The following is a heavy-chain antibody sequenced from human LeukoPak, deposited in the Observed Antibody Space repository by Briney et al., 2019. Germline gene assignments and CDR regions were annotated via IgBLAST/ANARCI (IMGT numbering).Heavy chain of an antibody. D-gene: IGHD3-22*01. CDR2: ISAYNGNT. Sequence: ASVKVSCKASGYTFTSYGISWVRQAPGQGLEWMGWISAYNGNTNYAQKLQGRVTMTTDTSTSTAYMELRSLRSDDTAVYYCARVRYYDSSGYSPHSYYYGMDVWGQGTTVTVSS. V-gene: IGHV1-18*01. CDR1: GYTFTSYG. J-gene: IGHJ6*02. CDR3: ARVRYYDSSGYSPHSYYYGMDV.